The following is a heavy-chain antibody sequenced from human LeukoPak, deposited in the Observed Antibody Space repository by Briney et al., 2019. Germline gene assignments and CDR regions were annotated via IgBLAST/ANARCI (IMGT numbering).Heavy chain of an antibody. CDR2: ISYDGSNK. D-gene: IGHD1-1*01. CDR3: AKQSTVELERYYYYMDV. J-gene: IGHJ6*03. CDR1: GFTFSSYG. V-gene: IGHV3-30*18. Sequence: GGSLRLSCAASGFTFSSYGMHWVRQAPGKGLEWVAVISYDGSNKYYADSVKGRFTISRDNSKNTLYLQMNSLRAEDTAVYYCAKQSTVELERYYYYMDVWGKGTTVTVSS.